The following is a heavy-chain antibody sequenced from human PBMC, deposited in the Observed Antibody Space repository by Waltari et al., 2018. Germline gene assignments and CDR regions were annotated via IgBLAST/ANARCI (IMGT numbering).Heavy chain of an antibody. CDR1: GGTFSSYA. CDR2: IIPIFGTA. V-gene: IGHV1-69*01. J-gene: IGHJ2*01. Sequence: QVQLVQSGAEVKKPGSSVKVSCKASGGTFSSYAISWVRQAPGPGLEWMGGIIPIFGTANYAQKFQGRVTITADESTSTAYMELSSLRSEDTAVYYCARGAGFGVVIMGLDWYFDLWGRGTLVTVSS. CDR3: ARGAGFGVVIMGLDWYFDL. D-gene: IGHD3-3*01.